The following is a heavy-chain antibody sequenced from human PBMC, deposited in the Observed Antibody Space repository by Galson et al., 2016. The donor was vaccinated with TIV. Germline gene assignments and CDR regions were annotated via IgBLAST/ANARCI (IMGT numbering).Heavy chain of an antibody. D-gene: IGHD5-18*01. J-gene: IGHJ4*02. V-gene: IGHV3-20*04. Sequence: SLRLSCAASGFTFDDYGMSWVRQAPGKGLEWVSGINWNGGSTGYADSVKGRFTISRDNAKSSLYLQMNSLRAEDTALYYCAKTTPAEIQLGYYFDHWGQGTLVTASS. CDR2: INWNGGST. CDR1: GFTFDDYG. CDR3: AKTTPAEIQLGYYFDH.